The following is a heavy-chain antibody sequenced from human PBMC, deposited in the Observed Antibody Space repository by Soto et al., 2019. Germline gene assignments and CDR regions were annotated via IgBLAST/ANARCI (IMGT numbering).Heavy chain of an antibody. D-gene: IGHD3-10*01. Sequence: QVTLKESGPVLVKPTETLTLTCTVSGFSLSNARMSVSWSRQPPGKALEWLAHIFSNDAKSYSASLKSRLTISKDTSKSQVVLTMTNMDPVATATYYCARIRGWGWLGPNDYWGQGTLVTVSS. J-gene: IGHJ4*02. V-gene: IGHV2-26*01. CDR2: IFSNDAK. CDR1: GFSLSNARMS. CDR3: ARIRGWGWLGPNDY.